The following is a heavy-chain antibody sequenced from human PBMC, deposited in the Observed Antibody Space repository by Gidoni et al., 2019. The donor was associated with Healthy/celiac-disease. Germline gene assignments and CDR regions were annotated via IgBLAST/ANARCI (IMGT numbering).Heavy chain of an antibody. V-gene: IGHV2-5*01. D-gene: IGHD2-2*01. CDR2: IYWNDDK. J-gene: IGHJ6*02. Sequence: QITLKESGPTLVKPTQTLTLTCTFSGFSLSTSGVGVGWIRQPPGKALEWLALIYWNDDKRYSPSLKSRLTITKDTSKNQVVLTMTNMDPVDTATYYCARLLVVPAAMPHYYYYYGMDVWGQGTTVTVSS. CDR3: ARLLVVPAAMPHYYYYYGMDV. CDR1: GFSLSTSGVG.